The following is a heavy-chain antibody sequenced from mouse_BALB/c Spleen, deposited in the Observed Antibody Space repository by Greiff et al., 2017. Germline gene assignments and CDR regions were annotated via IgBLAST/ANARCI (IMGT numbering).Heavy chain of an antibody. V-gene: IGHV5-17*02. Sequence: EVKLMESGGGLVQPGGSRKLSCAASGFTFSSFGMHWVRQAPEKGLVWVAYISSGSSTIYYADTVKGRFTISRDNPKNTLFLQMTSLRSEDTAMYYCASHYYGYDYAMDYWGQGTSVTVSS. CDR1: GFTFSSFG. D-gene: IGHD1-2*01. CDR3: ASHYYGYDYAMDY. CDR2: ISSGSSTI. J-gene: IGHJ4*01.